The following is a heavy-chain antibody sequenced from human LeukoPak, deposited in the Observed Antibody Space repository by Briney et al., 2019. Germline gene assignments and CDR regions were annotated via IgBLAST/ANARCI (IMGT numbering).Heavy chain of an antibody. D-gene: IGHD3-22*01. CDR3: ARSREYGSGYLTYYFDY. CDR1: GDGASSNSAA. J-gene: IGHJ4*02. Sequence: SQTLSLTCAISGDGASSNSAAWNWIRQSPSRGLEWLGRTYYRSKWYNDYAVSVKSRITINPDTSKNQFSLQLNSVTPEDTAVYYCARSREYGSGYLTYYFDYWGQGTLVTVSS. CDR2: TYYRSKWYN. V-gene: IGHV6-1*01.